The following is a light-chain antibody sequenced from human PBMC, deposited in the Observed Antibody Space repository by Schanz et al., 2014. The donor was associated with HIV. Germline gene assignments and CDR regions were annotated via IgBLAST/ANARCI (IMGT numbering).Light chain of an antibody. CDR1: RNISSN. CDR2: GAS. Sequence: VVMTQSPATLSVSPGERATLSCRASRNISSNLAWYQFKPGQTPRLLIYGASTRATGIPARFSGSGSGTEFTLTISSLQSEDFAVYYCQQFGTFGPGTKVDIK. J-gene: IGKJ3*01. V-gene: IGKV3-15*01. CDR3: QQFGT.